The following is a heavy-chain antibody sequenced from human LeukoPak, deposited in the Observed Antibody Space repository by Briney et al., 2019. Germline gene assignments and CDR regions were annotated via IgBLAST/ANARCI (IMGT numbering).Heavy chain of an antibody. Sequence: GASVKVSCKASGYTFTSYGISWVRQAPGQGLEWMGWISAYNGNTNYAQKLQGRVTMTTDTSTSTAYIELRSLRSDDTAVYYCARIGVLLWFGESDYYFDYWGQGTLVTVSS. CDR3: ARIGVLLWFGESDYYFDY. CDR1: GYTFTSYG. CDR2: ISAYNGNT. J-gene: IGHJ4*02. V-gene: IGHV1-18*01. D-gene: IGHD3-10*01.